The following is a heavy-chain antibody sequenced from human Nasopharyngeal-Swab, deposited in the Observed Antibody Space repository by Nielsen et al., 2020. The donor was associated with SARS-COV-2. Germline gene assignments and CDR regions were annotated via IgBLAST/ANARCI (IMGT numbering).Heavy chain of an antibody. CDR2: IKQDGRET. J-gene: IGHJ6*02. Sequence: GGSLRLSCAASGFTFSTHWMSWVRQAPGNGLEWVANIKQDGRETYYVGSVRGRFTISRDNADNSLYLQMNSLRAEDTALYYCARDLGYVSPGGYFYYQGMDVWGPGTTVTVSS. CDR3: ARDLGYVSPGGYFYYQGMDV. CDR1: GFTFSTHW. D-gene: IGHD6-13*01. V-gene: IGHV3-7*01.